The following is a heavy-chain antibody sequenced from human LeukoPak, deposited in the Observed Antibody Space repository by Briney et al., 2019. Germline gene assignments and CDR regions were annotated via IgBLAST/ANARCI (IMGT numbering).Heavy chain of an antibody. CDR1: GYTFTSYG. Sequence: ASVKVSCKTSGYTFTSYGISWVRQAPGQGLEWMGWISAYNGNTNYAQKVQGRVTMTTDTSTSTAYMELRSLRSDDTAVYYRARPPGKYGWFDPWGQGTLVTVSS. CDR2: ISAYNGNT. V-gene: IGHV1-18*01. D-gene: IGHD3-10*01. CDR3: ARPPGKYGWFDP. J-gene: IGHJ5*02.